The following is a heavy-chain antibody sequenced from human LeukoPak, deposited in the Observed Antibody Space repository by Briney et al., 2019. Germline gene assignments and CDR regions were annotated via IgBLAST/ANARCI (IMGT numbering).Heavy chain of an antibody. CDR1: GFTFTSYG. V-gene: IGHV3-21*01. J-gene: IGHJ4*02. Sequence: GGSLRLSCAASGFTFTSYGMHWVRQAPGKGLEWVSSISSSSSYIYYADSVKGRFTISRDNAKNSLYLQMNSLRAEDTAVYYCARDIERYSYGALDYWGQGTLVTVSS. CDR2: ISSSSSYI. CDR3: ARDIERYSYGALDY. D-gene: IGHD5-18*01.